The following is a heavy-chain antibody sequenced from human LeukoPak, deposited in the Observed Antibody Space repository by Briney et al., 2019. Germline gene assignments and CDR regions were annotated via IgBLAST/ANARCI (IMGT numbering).Heavy chain of an antibody. J-gene: IGHJ4*02. CDR2: IYYSGST. V-gene: IGHV4-30-4*01. CDR1: GGSISSGDYY. CDR3: ASTSYDSSGVFDY. Sequence: SETLPLTCTVSGGSISSGDYYWSWIRQPPGKGLEWIGYIYYSGSTYYNPSLKSRVTISVDTSKNQFSLKLSSVTAADTAVYYCASTSYDSSGVFDYWGQGTLVTVSS. D-gene: IGHD3-22*01.